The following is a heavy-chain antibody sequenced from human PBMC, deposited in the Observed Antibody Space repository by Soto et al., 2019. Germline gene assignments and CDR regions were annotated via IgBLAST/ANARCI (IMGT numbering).Heavy chain of an antibody. Sequence: GGSLSLSCAASGFPFTNAWINWVRQAPGKGLEWVGRIKSKTDGGTTDYAEPVKGRSAISRDDSNNMVYLQMNSLKIEDTAVYYCTTDSYSTIIIVRFDYWGHGTLVTVSS. CDR1: GFPFTNAW. D-gene: IGHD3-22*01. V-gene: IGHV3-15*07. CDR3: TTDSYSTIIIVRFDY. J-gene: IGHJ4*01. CDR2: IKSKTDGGTT.